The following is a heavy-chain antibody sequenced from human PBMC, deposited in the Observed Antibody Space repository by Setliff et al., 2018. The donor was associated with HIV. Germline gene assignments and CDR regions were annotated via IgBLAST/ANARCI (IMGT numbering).Heavy chain of an antibody. CDR3: AREGAVLRPRDYYYMDV. V-gene: IGHV3-30*03. Sequence: PGGSLRLSCAASGLTFSNYAMSWVRQAPGKGLEWVAVISYDGSNKYYVDSVKGRFTISRDNSKNTLYLQMNSLRAEDTAVYYCAREGAVLRPRDYYYMDVWGKGTTVTVSS. CDR1: GLTFSNYA. D-gene: IGHD2-15*01. CDR2: ISYDGSNK. J-gene: IGHJ6*03.